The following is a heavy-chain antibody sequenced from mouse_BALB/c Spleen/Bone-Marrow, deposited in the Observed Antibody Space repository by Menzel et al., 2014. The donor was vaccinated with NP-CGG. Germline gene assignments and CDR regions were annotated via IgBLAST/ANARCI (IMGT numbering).Heavy chain of an antibody. CDR2: LLTYYGDS. J-gene: IGHJ4*01. Sequence: VQLQQSGAELVRPWVSVHLSCKGSGYTFTDYTMHWVKPLPAKRLEWIGVLLTYYGDSIYNHTFKGRATMAVDKSSSKAYMERARLTSEDSARYYCARVITTGYYGMDYWGQGTSVTVYS. V-gene: IGHV1S137*01. D-gene: IGHD2-4*01. CDR3: ARVITTGYYGMDY. CDR1: GYTFTDYT.